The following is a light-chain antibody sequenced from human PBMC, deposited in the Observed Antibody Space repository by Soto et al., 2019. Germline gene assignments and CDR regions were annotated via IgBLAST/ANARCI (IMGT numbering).Light chain of an antibody. V-gene: IGLV4-69*01. CDR2: LNGDGSH. J-gene: IGLJ1*01. CDR1: SGHSDYA. Sequence: QAVVTQSPSASASLGASVKLTCTLSSGHSDYAIAWHQQQPEKGPRYLMKLNGDGSHSKGDGIPDRFSGSSSGAERYLTISSLQSEDEADYYCQTWGTGIRVFGTGTKLTVL. CDR3: QTWGTGIRV.